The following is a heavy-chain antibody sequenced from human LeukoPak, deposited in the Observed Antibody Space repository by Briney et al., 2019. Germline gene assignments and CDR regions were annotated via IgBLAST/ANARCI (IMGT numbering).Heavy chain of an antibody. CDR2: LSGSGVGT. Sequence: PGGSLRLSCAVSGITLSNYGMSWVRQAPGKGLEWVAGLSGSGVGTNYADSVKGRFTISRDNAKNTLYLQMNSLRAEDTAVYFCAKRGVVIRVILVGFHKEAYYFDSWGQGALVTVSS. J-gene: IGHJ4*02. D-gene: IGHD3-10*01. V-gene: IGHV3-23*01. CDR1: GITLSNYG. CDR3: AKRGVVIRVILVGFHKEAYYFDS.